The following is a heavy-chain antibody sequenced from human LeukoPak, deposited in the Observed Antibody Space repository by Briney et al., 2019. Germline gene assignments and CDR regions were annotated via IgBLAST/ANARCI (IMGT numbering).Heavy chain of an antibody. Sequence: ASVKVSCKTSGYSFTDYYIHWVRQAPGQGLEWMGWIVPNSGGTNYAQKLQGRVTMTRDTSIRTAYMDLSRLTYDDTAVYYCATLGATSFDYWGQGTLVTVSP. D-gene: IGHD5-12*01. J-gene: IGHJ4*02. V-gene: IGHV1-2*02. CDR1: GYSFTDYY. CDR3: ATLGATSFDY. CDR2: IVPNSGGT.